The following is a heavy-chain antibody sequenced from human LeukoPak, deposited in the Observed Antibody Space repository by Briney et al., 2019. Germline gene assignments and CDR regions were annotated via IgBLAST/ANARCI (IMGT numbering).Heavy chain of an antibody. V-gene: IGHV1-8*01. J-gene: IGHJ3*02. CDR3: ARGHTAMDAFDI. CDR2: MNPNSGNT. Sequence: ASVKVSCTASGYTFTSYDINWVRQATGRGLEWMGWMNPNSGNTGYAQKFQGRVTMTRNTSISTAYMELSSLRSEDTAVYYCARGHTAMDAFDIWGQGTMVTVSS. CDR1: GYTFTSYD. D-gene: IGHD5-18*01.